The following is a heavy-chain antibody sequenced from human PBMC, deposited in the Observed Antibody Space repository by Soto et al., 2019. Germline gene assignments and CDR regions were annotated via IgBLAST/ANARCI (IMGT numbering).Heavy chain of an antibody. J-gene: IGHJ3*02. Sequence: PGESLKISCKGSGYSFTSYWIGWVRQMPGKGLEWMGIIYSGDSDTRYSPSFQGQVTISAGKPISTAYLQWSSLKASDTAMYYCARLLRGSSTSCCRGAFDIWGQGTMVTVSS. CDR2: IYSGDSDT. D-gene: IGHD2-2*01. CDR1: GYSFTSYW. CDR3: ARLLRGSSTSCCRGAFDI. V-gene: IGHV5-51*01.